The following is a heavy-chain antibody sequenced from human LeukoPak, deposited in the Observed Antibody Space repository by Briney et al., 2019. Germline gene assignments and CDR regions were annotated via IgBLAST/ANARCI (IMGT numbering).Heavy chain of an antibody. Sequence: GGSLRLSCAACGFTFSTYAMHWVRQAPGKGLEWVALISYDGSNKYYTDSVKGRFTISRDNSKNTLYLQMNSLRTEDTAVFYCARDHLPWLQSDAFDIWGQGTMVTVSS. V-gene: IGHV3-30*04. CDR2: ISYDGSNK. CDR3: ARDHLPWLQSDAFDI. D-gene: IGHD5-24*01. J-gene: IGHJ3*02. CDR1: GFTFSTYA.